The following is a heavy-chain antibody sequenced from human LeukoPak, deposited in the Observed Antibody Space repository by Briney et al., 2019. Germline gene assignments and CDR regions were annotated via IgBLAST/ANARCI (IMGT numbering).Heavy chain of an antibody. CDR2: IIGSSSYI. Sequence: GGSLRLSCAASGFTFSSYSMNWVRQAPGKGLEWVSSIIGSSSYIYYADSVQGRFTISRDNAKNSLYLQMNSLRAEDTAVYYCAGGLATVNYYYYYGMDVWGQGTTVTVSS. CDR3: AGGLATVNYYYYYGMDV. J-gene: IGHJ6*01. CDR1: GFTFSSYS. D-gene: IGHD4-17*01. V-gene: IGHV3-21*01.